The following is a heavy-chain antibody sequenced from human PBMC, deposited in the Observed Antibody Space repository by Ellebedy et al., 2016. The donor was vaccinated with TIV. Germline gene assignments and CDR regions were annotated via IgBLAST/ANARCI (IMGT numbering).Heavy chain of an antibody. CDR3: ARDGSGSGWYDIIYYYGMDV. V-gene: IGHV3-30*07. J-gene: IGHJ6*02. D-gene: IGHD6-19*01. Sequence: GGSLRLSCAASGFTFSCYAMHWVRQAPGKGLAWVAVISYDGSNKYYADSVKGRFTISRDDAKNSLYLQMNSLRDEDTAVYYCARDGSGSGWYDIIYYYGMDVWGQGTTVTVSS. CDR2: ISYDGSNK. CDR1: GFTFSCYA.